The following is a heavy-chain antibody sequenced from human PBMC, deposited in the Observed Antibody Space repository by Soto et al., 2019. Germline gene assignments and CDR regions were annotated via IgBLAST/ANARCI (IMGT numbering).Heavy chain of an antibody. V-gene: IGHV1-8*01. J-gene: IGHJ6*02. CDR3: ARADSSSWYVGYYYYGRDV. Sequence: ASVKVSCKASGYTFTSYDINWVRQATGQGLEWMGWMNPNSGNTGYAQKFQGRVTMTRNTSIRTAYMELSSLGSEDTAVYYCARADSSSWYVGYYYYGRDVWGQGTTVTVSS. CDR2: MNPNSGNT. D-gene: IGHD6-13*01. CDR1: GYTFTSYD.